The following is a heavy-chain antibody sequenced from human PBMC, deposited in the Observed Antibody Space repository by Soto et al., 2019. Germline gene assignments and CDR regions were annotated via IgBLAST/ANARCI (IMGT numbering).Heavy chain of an antibody. CDR1: GSTMSSGTDY. D-gene: IGHD3-3*01. CDR3: ARLYDFWSGYPYMDV. V-gene: IGHV4-39*01. J-gene: IGHJ6*03. CDR2: IYYSGST. Sequence: SGTLGVTGSLTGSTMSSGTDYWGWIPQPPGKGLEGIGSIYYSGSTYYHPSLKRRAPISVDTSKTQFSLKLSSVPAADTAVYYCARLYDFWSGYPYMDVWGKGTTVS.